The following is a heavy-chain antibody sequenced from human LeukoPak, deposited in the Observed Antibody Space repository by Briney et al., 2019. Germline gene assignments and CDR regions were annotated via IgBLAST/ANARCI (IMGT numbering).Heavy chain of an antibody. CDR3: ARDLNYYDSSGYFDY. Sequence: QPGGSLRLSCAASGFTFSNYWMSWVRQAPGKGLEWVANIKQDGSEKYYVDSVKGRFTISRDNAKNSLYLQMNSLRAEDTAVYYCARDLNYYDSSGYFDYWGQGTLVTVSS. J-gene: IGHJ4*02. V-gene: IGHV3-7*01. CDR1: GFTFSNYW. CDR2: IKQDGSEK. D-gene: IGHD3-22*01.